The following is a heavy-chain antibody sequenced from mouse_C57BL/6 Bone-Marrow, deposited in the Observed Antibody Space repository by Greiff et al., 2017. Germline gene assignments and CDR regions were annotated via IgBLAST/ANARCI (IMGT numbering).Heavy chain of an antibody. CDR2: IDPSDSYT. CDR3: AGTTGGNYAMDY. CDR1: GYTFTSYW. D-gene: IGHD1-1*01. Sequence: QVQLQQPGAELVMPGASVKLSCKASGYTFTSYWMHWVKQRPGQGLEWIGEIDPSDSYTNYNQKFKGKSTLTVDKSSSTAYMQLSSLTSEDSAVYYCAGTTGGNYAMDYWGQGTSVTVSS. V-gene: IGHV1-69*01. J-gene: IGHJ4*01.